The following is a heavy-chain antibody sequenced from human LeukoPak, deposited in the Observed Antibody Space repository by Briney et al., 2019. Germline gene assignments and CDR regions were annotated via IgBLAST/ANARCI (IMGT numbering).Heavy chain of an antibody. J-gene: IGHJ4*02. Sequence: GGSLRLSCAASGFTFGSYAMHWVRQAPGRGLEWVAGISYVGTNKYYADSVKGRFTISRDNSKNTLYLQMNSLSTDDTAVYYCARESPACGEDCYFDYWGQGTLVTVSS. CDR1: GFTFGSYA. CDR2: ISYVGTNK. V-gene: IGHV3-30-3*01. CDR3: ARESPACGEDCYFDY. D-gene: IGHD2-21*02.